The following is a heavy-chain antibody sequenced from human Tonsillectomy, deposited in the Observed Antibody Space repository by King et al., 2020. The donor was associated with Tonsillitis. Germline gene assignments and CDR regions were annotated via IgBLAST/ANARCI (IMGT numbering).Heavy chain of an antibody. Sequence: VQLQESGPGLVAPSEILSLTCAVYGFSVTSPAWWSWVRQPPGWGLEWLGEVHESGRTNYNPSLKSRLTMSVDKSTNQLSLRLTSVTAADTDLYFCAAVQNVTNYFAPWGQGARVTVSA. D-gene: IGHD1-7*01. V-gene: IGHV4-4*02. CDR3: AAVQNVTNYFAP. CDR2: VHESGRT. CDR1: GFSVTSPAW. J-gene: IGHJ5*02.